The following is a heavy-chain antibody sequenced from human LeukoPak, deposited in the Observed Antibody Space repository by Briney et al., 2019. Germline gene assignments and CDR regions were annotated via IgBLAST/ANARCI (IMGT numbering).Heavy chain of an antibody. Sequence: SEALSLTCTVSGGSFSGYYCSWIRQPVGKGLEWIGRIYSSGSTTYNPSLKSRATMSVDTSKNQFSLTLSSVTAADTAVYYCARETNHGYDILTGYYFNYFDYWGQGTLVTVSS. CDR3: ARETNHGYDILTGYYFNYFDY. J-gene: IGHJ4*02. V-gene: IGHV4-4*07. CDR2: IYSSGST. CDR1: GGSFSGYY. D-gene: IGHD3-9*01.